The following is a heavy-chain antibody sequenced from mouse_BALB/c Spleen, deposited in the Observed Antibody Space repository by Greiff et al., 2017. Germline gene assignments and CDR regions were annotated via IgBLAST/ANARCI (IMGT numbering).Heavy chain of an antibody. CDR1: GFTFSSYG. CDR2: INSSSGST. V-gene: IGHV5-6-3*01. CDR3: ARDSSGYPYYFDD. D-gene: IGHD3-1*01. Sequence: DVMLVESGGGLVQPGGSLKLSCAASGFTFSSYGMSWVRQTPDKRLELVATINSSSGSTYYPDSVKGRFTISRDNAKNTQYLQMSSLKSEDTAMYDCARDSSGYPYYFDDWGQGTTLTVSS. J-gene: IGHJ2*01.